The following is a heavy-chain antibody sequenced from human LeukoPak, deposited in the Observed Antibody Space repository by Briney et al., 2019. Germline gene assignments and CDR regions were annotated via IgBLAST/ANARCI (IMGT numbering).Heavy chain of an antibody. V-gene: IGHV4-59*08. CDR2: IFHSGST. CDR1: GGSTSGYY. CDR3: ARHYSSGWDFDY. Sequence: SETLSLTCTVSGGSTSGYYWSWIRQPPGKGLEWIGYIFHSGSTSYNPSLKSRVTISVDMSKNQFSLRLSSVTAADAAIYYCARHYSSGWDFDYWGQGTLVTVSS. J-gene: IGHJ4*02. D-gene: IGHD6-19*01.